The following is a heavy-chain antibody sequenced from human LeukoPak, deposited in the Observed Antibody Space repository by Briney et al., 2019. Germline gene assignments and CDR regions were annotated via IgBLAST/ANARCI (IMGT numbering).Heavy chain of an antibody. V-gene: IGHV4-59*01. D-gene: IGHD6-13*01. J-gene: IGHJ4*02. CDR2: IYYSGST. Sequence: PSETLSLTCTVSGGSISSYYWSWIRQPPGKGLEWIGYIYYSGSTNYNPSLKSRVTISVDTSKKQFSLKLSSVTAADTAVYYCARGLMMAVAGRGEFHYWGQGTLVTVSS. CDR3: ARGLMMAVAGRGEFHY. CDR1: GGSISSYY.